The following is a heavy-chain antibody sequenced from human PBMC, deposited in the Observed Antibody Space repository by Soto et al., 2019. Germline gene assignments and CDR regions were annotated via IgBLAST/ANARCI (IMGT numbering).Heavy chain of an antibody. CDR1: GGSISSYY. Sequence: QVQLQESGPGLVKPSETLSLTCTVSGGSISSYYWSWIRQPPGKGLEWIGHIYYSGSTNYNPSLKSRVSISVDKSKNQFSLKLSSVTAADTAVYYCARTRGLSYNWFAPWGQGTLVTVSS. CDR3: ARTRGLSYNWFAP. CDR2: IYYSGST. V-gene: IGHV4-59*08. D-gene: IGHD3-16*02. J-gene: IGHJ5*02.